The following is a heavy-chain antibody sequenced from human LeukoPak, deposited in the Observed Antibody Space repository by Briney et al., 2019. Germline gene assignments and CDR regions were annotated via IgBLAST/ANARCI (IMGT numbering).Heavy chain of an antibody. Sequence: GGSLRLSCAASGFVFRNFGIHWVRQAPGKGLEWVTFIRNDGSDKYYTASVRGRFTISRDNSKSTVYLQMNSLRAEDTAVYYCARDLSGVTGYTYGRGIDYWGQGTLVTVSS. CDR2: IRNDGSDK. CDR1: GFVFRNFG. CDR3: ARDLSGVTGYTYGRGIDY. V-gene: IGHV3-30*02. J-gene: IGHJ4*02. D-gene: IGHD5-18*01.